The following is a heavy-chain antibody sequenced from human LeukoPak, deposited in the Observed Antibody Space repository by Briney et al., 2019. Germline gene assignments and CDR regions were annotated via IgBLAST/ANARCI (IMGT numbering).Heavy chain of an antibody. D-gene: IGHD1-26*01. CDR2: IIPILGIA. CDR1: GGTFSSYT. CDR3: STSGSYSNTNFDY. J-gene: IGHJ4*02. V-gene: IGHV1-69*02. Sequence: SVKVSCRASGGTFSSYTISWVRQAPGQGLEWMGRIIPILGIANYAQKFQGRVTITADKSTSTVYMELSSLRSEDTAVYYCSTSGSYSNTNFDYWGQGTLVTVSS.